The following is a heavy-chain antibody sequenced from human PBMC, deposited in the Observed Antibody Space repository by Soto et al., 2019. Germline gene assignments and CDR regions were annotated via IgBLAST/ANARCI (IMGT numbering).Heavy chain of an antibody. CDR3: ARQTLEVPAAIGFDP. J-gene: IGHJ5*02. CDR2: IYYSGST. V-gene: IGHV4-59*08. D-gene: IGHD2-2*02. Sequence: SETLSLTCTVSGGSISSYYWSWIRQPPGKGLEWIGYIYYSGSTNYNPSLKSRVTISVDTSKNQFSLKLSSVTAADTAVYYCARQTLEVPAAIGFDPWGQGTLVTVSS. CDR1: GGSISSYY.